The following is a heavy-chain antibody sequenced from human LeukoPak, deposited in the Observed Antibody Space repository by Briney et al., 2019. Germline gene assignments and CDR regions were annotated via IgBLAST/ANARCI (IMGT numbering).Heavy chain of an antibody. CDR2: IYHSGST. J-gene: IGHJ5*01. Sequence: PSETLSLTCTVSGYSISSGYYWGWIRQPPGKGLEWIGSIYHSGSTYYNPSLKSRVTISVDTSKNQFSLKLSSVTAADTAVYYCARDREVHYSSSWYWVGWFDSWGQGTLVTVSS. CDR1: GYSISSGYY. CDR3: ARDREVHYSSSWYWVGWFDS. V-gene: IGHV4-38-2*02. D-gene: IGHD6-13*01.